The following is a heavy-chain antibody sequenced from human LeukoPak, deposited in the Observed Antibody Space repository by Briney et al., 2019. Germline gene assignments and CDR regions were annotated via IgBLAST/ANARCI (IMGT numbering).Heavy chain of an antibody. CDR3: AKSRTGWGPFDY. D-gene: IGHD6-19*01. V-gene: IGHV3-23*01. Sequence: GGSLRLSCAASGFTISSCAMSWVRQAPGKGLEWVSGISGSGVTTYYAGSVKGRFTISGDNSKNTLYLQMNSLRAEDTAVYYCAKSRTGWGPFDYWGQGTLVTVSS. CDR1: GFTISSCA. CDR2: ISGSGVTT. J-gene: IGHJ4*02.